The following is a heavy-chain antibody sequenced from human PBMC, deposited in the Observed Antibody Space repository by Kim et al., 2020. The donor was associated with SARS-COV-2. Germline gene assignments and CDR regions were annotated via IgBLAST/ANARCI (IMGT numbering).Heavy chain of an antibody. V-gene: IGHV3-30*18. J-gene: IGHJ4*02. CDR2: ISYDGSNK. CDR1: GFTFSSYG. D-gene: IGHD3-10*01. Sequence: GGSLRLSCAASGFTFSSYGMHWVRQAPGKGLEWVAVISYDGSNKYYADSVKGRFTISRDNSKNTLYLQMNSLRAEDTAVYYCAKELDRTDSGDYFDYWGQGTLVTVSS. CDR3: AKELDRTDSGDYFDY.